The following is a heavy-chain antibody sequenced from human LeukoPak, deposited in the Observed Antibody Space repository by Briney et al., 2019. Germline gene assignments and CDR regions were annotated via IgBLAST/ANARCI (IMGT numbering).Heavy chain of an antibody. V-gene: IGHV4-39*01. CDR1: GGSIRSNSYS. J-gene: IGHJ4*02. CDR3: ARLWSGERPPDY. D-gene: IGHD3-10*01. CDR2: IFYSGRT. Sequence: PSETLSLTCTVSGGSIRSNSYSWGWIRQPPGKGLAWIGSIFYSGRTYYNPSLKSRVTISVDTSKSQFSQRLRSVTAADTAVYYCARLWSGERPPDYWGQGTLVTVSS.